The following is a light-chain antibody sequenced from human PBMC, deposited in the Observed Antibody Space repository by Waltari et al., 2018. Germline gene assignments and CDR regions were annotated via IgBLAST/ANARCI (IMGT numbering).Light chain of an antibody. J-gene: IGKJ4*01. CDR2: GAS. Sequence: VLTQSPGTLSLSPGERATLSCRASQSVSGSYVAWYQQKPGQAARLLIYGASVRATGIPDRFSGGGSGADFTLTISILEPEDFAVYYCQQYGNSPLTFGGGTKVEIK. CDR1: QSVSGSY. V-gene: IGKV3-20*01. CDR3: QQYGNSPLT.